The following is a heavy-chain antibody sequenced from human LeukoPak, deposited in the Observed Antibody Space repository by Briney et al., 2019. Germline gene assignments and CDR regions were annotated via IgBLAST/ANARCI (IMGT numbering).Heavy chain of an antibody. D-gene: IGHD6-19*01. CDR3: ARDWGIAVAGTDYYYYYGMDV. V-gene: IGHV4-59*01. CDR2: IYYSGST. Sequence: SETLSLTCTVSGGSISSYYWGWIRQPPGKGLEWIGYIYYSGSTNYNPSLKSRVTISVDTSKNQFSLKLSSVTAADTAVYYCARDWGIAVAGTDYYYYYGMDVWGQGTTVTVSS. CDR1: GGSISSYY. J-gene: IGHJ6*02.